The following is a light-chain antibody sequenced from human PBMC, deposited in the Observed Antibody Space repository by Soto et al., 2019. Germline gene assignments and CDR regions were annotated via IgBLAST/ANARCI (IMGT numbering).Light chain of an antibody. CDR2: DAF. CDR1: QSVSNNY. J-gene: IGKJ1*01. CDR3: QVYTSLPQT. V-gene: IGKV3-20*01. Sequence: EIVLTQSPGTLSLSPGERATLSCRASQSVSNNYLAWYQQKPDQAPRLLIYDAFIRATGVPDRFSGSGSGTDFTLTISRLEPEDFAVYYCQVYTSLPQTFGQGTKVDIK.